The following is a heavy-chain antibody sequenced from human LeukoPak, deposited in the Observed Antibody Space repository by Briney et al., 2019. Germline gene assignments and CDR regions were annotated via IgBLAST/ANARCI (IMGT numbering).Heavy chain of an antibody. CDR2: IIPIFGTA. J-gene: IGHJ4*02. V-gene: IGHV1-69*05. D-gene: IGHD3-22*01. Sequence: SVKVSCKASGGTFSSYAISWVRQAPGQGLEWMGGIIPIFGTANYAQRFQGRVTITTDESTSTAYMELSSLRAEDTAVYYCASRDYYDSSGYYPGDYWGQGTLVTVSS. CDR3: ASRDYYDSSGYYPGDY. CDR1: GGTFSSYA.